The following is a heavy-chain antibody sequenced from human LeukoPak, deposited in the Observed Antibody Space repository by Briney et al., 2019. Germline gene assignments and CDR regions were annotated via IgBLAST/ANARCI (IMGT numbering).Heavy chain of an antibody. J-gene: IGHJ6*03. CDR1: GYTFTGYY. V-gene: IGHV1-2*02. CDR2: INPSSGDT. Sequence: ASVKVSCKASGYTFTGYYMHWVRQAPGQGLEWMGWINPSSGDTNYAQKFQGRVTMTRDTSISTAYTELIRLRSDDTAVYYCARVKVDTVTTSKQHFYYSYYYIDVWDKGTTATVSS. CDR3: ARVKVDTVTTSKQHFYYSYYYIDV. D-gene: IGHD4-17*01.